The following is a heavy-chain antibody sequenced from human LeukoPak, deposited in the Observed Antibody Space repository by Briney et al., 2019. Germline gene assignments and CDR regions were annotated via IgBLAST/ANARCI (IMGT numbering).Heavy chain of an antibody. D-gene: IGHD1-26*01. J-gene: IGHJ4*02. Sequence: GGSLRLSCAASGFTVSSNYMGWVRQAPGKGLGWVSVIYSGRSTSYADSVKGRFPISRDNSKNTVYLQMNSLRAEDTAVYYCARADSGTADFDYWGQGTLVTVSS. CDR3: ARADSGTADFDY. CDR2: IYSGRST. V-gene: IGHV3-66*01. CDR1: GFTVSSNY.